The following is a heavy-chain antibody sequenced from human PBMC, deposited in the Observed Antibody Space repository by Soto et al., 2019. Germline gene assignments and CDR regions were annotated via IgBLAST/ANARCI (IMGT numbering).Heavy chain of an antibody. CDR2: ISYDGSNK. CDR1: GFTFSSYA. D-gene: IGHD4-17*01. J-gene: IGHJ5*02. CDR3: ARAYGGNPALFDP. V-gene: IGHV3-30*14. Sequence: GGSLRLSCAASGFTFSSYAMHWVRQAPGKGLEWVAVISYDGSNKYYADSVKGRFTISRDNSKNTLYLQMNSLRAEDTAVYYCARAYGGNPALFDPWGQGTLVTVS.